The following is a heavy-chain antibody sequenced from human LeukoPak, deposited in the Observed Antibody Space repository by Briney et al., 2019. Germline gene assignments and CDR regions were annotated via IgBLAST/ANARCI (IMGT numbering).Heavy chain of an antibody. J-gene: IGHJ3*02. D-gene: IGHD2-2*01. CDR1: GFTFSSYS. CDR2: ISSSGSFI. Sequence: GGSLRLSCAASGFTFSSYSMNWVREAPGEGLEWVSSISSSGSFIYYADSVKGRFTISRDNARNSLFLQMNSLRAEDTAVYYCARDLRYCSSASCSENGAFDIWGQGTMVTVSS. V-gene: IGHV3-21*01. CDR3: ARDLRYCSSASCSENGAFDI.